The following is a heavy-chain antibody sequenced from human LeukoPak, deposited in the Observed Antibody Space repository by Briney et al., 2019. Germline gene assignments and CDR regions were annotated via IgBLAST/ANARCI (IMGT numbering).Heavy chain of an antibody. V-gene: IGHV1-8*03. Sequence: GASVKVSCKASGYTFTSYDINWVRQATGQGLEWMGWMNPNSGNTGYAQKFQGRVTITRNTSISTAYMELSSLRSEDTAVYYCARGRGRGYGSGSYYLDYWGQGTLVTVSS. CDR2: MNPNSGNT. D-gene: IGHD3-10*01. CDR3: ARGRGRGYGSGSYYLDY. J-gene: IGHJ4*02. CDR1: GYTFTSYD.